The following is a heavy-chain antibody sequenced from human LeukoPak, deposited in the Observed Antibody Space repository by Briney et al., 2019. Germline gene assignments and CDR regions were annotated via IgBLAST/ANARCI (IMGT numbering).Heavy chain of an antibody. V-gene: IGHV1-46*01. Sequence: ASVKVSCKASGYTFTTYYIHWVRQAPGQGLEWMGIINPSGGSTTYAQKFQGRITMTRDTSTSTVYMELSSLRSVDTAVYYCALSIPATGYYFDYWGQGTLVTVSP. CDR3: ALSIPATGYYFDY. D-gene: IGHD6-13*01. J-gene: IGHJ4*02. CDR2: INPSGGST. CDR1: GYTFTTYY.